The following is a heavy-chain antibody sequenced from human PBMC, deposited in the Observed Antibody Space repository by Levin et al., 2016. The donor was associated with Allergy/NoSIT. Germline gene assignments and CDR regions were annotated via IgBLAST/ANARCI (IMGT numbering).Heavy chain of an antibody. CDR1: GGSFTDYN. CDR2: VSHTGST. D-gene: IGHD2-2*01. V-gene: IGHV4-34*01. J-gene: IGHJ3*02. Sequence: SETLSLTCAVYGGSFTDYNWDWIRQPPGKGLEWIGEVSHTGSTNYNPSLKTRVTISVDTSKNQFSLKLSSLTAADTAVYYCARVRHYQLLSIHDAFDIWGQGTMVTVSS. CDR3: ARVRHYQLLSIHDAFDI.